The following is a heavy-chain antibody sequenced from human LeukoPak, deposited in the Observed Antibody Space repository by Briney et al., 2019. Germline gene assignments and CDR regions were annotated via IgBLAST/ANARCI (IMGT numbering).Heavy chain of an antibody. D-gene: IGHD5-12*01. CDR2: IYSSGST. V-gene: IGHV4-38-2*02. Sequence: PSETLSLTCTVSGSSMSSDYYWGWIRQPAGKGLEWIGRIYSSGSTNYNSSLKSRVTMSVDTSRNQFSLNLTSVTAADTAIYYCARDLLHRGYAFDIWGQGTMVTVSS. J-gene: IGHJ3*02. CDR1: GSSMSSDYY. CDR3: ARDLLHRGYAFDI.